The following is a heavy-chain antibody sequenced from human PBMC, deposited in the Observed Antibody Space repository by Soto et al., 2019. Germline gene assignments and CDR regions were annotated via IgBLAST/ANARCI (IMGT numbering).Heavy chain of an antibody. Sequence: QVHLVQSGAAVRKPGSSVKVSCKTSGGTFSTYTIYWVRQAPGQGLEWMGRIIPLFGTTRYAQNFQDRVTITAEESTSTTYMELSSLRAEDTALYYCARRLDDRADEGFDVWGEGTAVTVSA. CDR1: GGTFSTYT. V-gene: IGHV1-69*18. J-gene: IGHJ3*01. D-gene: IGHD3-16*01. CDR2: IIPLFGTT. CDR3: ARRLDDRADEGFDV.